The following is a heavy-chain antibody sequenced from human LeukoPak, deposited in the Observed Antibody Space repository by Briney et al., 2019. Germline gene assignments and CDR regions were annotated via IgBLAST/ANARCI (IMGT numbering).Heavy chain of an antibody. Sequence: GGSLRLSCAASGFTFSSYAMSWVRQAPGKGLEWVSAISGSGGSTYYADSVKGRFTISRDNSKNTLYLLMNSLRADDTAVYYCTRDDGAGPHYWGQGTLVAVST. CDR2: ISGSGGST. V-gene: IGHV3-23*01. CDR3: TRDDGAGPHY. J-gene: IGHJ4*02. D-gene: IGHD3-10*01. CDR1: GFTFSSYA.